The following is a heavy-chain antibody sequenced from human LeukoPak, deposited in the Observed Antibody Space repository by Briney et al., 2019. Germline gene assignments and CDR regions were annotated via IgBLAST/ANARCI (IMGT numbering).Heavy chain of an antibody. V-gene: IGHV4-34*01. Sequence: PSETLSLTCAVYGGSFSGYYWSWIRQPPGKGLEWIGEINHSGSTNYNPSLKSRVTISVDTSKNQFSLKLSSVTAADTAVYYCARARGYGSGSYYRPHSQHYYYGMDVWGQGTTVTVSS. J-gene: IGHJ6*02. D-gene: IGHD3-10*01. CDR2: INHSGST. CDR3: ARARGYGSGSYYRPHSQHYYYGMDV. CDR1: GGSFSGYY.